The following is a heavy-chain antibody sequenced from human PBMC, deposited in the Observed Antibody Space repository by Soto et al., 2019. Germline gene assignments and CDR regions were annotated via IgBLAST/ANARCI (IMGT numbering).Heavy chain of an antibody. CDR1: GGSISSGGYY. CDR2: MYSSGST. D-gene: IGHD3-10*01. J-gene: IGHJ6*02. CDR3: ARDLWFGELSGGYYYYAMDV. V-gene: IGHV4-31*03. Sequence: SETLSLTCTVSGGSISSGGYYWSWIRQHPGKGLEWIGYMYSSGSTYYNPSLESRVTISRDTSKSQFSLKLSSVTAADTAVYFCARDLWFGELSGGYYYYAMDVWGQGTTVTVSS.